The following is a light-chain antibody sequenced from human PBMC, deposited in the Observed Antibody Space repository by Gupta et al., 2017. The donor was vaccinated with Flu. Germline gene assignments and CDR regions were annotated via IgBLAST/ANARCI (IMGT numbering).Light chain of an antibody. CDR1: QSVLYSSNNKNY. CDR3: QQYYSTPYT. V-gene: IGKV4-1*01. Sequence: NCKSSQSVLYSSNNKNYLAWYQQKPGQPPKLLIYWASTRESGVPDRFSGSGSGTDFTLTISSLQAEDVAVYYCQQYYSTPYTFGQGTKLEIK. J-gene: IGKJ2*01. CDR2: WAS.